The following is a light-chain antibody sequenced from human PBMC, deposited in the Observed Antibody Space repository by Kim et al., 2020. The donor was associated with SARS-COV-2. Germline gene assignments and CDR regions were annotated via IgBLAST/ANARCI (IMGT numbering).Light chain of an antibody. CDR2: RAS. CDR3: QQYGSSPPYT. CDR1: QSVYGNY. V-gene: IGKV3-20*01. J-gene: IGKJ2*01. Sequence: PGERATPPCRASQSVYGNYLAWFQQKPGQAPRLLIYRASSRATDIPDRFSGSGSETDFTLTISRLEPEDFAVYYCQQYGSSPPYTFGQGTKLEI.